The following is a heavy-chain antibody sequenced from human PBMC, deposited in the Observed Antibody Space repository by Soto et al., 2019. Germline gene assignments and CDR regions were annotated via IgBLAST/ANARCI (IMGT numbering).Heavy chain of an antibody. CDR3: ASLESYYYGDY. V-gene: IGHV1-69*06. Sequence: SVKVSCKASGGTFSSYAISWVRQAPGQGLEWMGGIIPIFGTANYAQKFQGRVTITADKSTSTAYMELSSLRSEDTAVYYCASLESYYYGDYRGQAPLVTVSS. D-gene: IGHD3-10*01. J-gene: IGHJ4*02. CDR2: IIPIFGTA. CDR1: GGTFSSYA.